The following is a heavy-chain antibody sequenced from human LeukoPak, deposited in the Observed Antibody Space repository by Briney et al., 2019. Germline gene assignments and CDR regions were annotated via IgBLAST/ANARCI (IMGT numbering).Heavy chain of an antibody. CDR3: ARDEARITIFGVAGYFDY. CDR2: INAGNGNT. J-gene: IGHJ4*02. Sequence: EASVKVSCKASGYTSTSYAMHWVRRAPGQRLEWMGWINAGNGNTKYSQKFQGRVTITRDTSASTAYMVLSSLRSEDTAVYYCARDEARITIFGVAGYFDYWGQGTLVTVSS. V-gene: IGHV1-3*01. CDR1: GYTSTSYA. D-gene: IGHD3-3*01.